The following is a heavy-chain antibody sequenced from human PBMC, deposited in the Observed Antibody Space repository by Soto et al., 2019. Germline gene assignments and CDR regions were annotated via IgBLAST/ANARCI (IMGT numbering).Heavy chain of an antibody. CDR3: ARAGAGTIFDY. Sequence: QVQLVQSGAAVKKPGASGKVSCKASGYTFTSYGISWVRQAPGQGLEWMGWISAYNGNTNYAQKLQGRVTMTTDTSTRTEYMELRRLRSDDTAVYYCARAGAGTIFDYWGQGTLVTVSS. D-gene: IGHD6-19*01. J-gene: IGHJ4*02. V-gene: IGHV1-18*01. CDR1: GYTFTSYG. CDR2: ISAYNGNT.